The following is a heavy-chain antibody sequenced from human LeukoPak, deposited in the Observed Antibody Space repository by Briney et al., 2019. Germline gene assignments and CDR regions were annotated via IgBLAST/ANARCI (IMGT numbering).Heavy chain of an antibody. J-gene: IGHJ5*02. CDR3: AREGYSSSWYDH. Sequence: ASVKVSCKASGYTFTSYAMHWVRQAPGQRLEWMGWINAGNGNTKYSQKFQGRVTITRDTSASTAYMELSSLRSEDTAVHYCAREGYSSSWYDHWGQGTLVTVSS. CDR2: INAGNGNT. CDR1: GYTFTSYA. V-gene: IGHV1-3*01. D-gene: IGHD6-13*01.